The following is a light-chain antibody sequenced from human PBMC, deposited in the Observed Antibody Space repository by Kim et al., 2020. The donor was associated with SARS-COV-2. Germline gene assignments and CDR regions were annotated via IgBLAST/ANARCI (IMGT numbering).Light chain of an antibody. CDR1: SIESKR. CDR3: QVCLSGVV. J-gene: IGLJ2*01. V-gene: IGLV3-21*01. Sequence: GDPGKRAGSTCGGKSIESKRVHRYQQKPRQAPMLVNYQDSARPSEIPARFSGANSGNTATLAIRRDEAGDEADYYWQVCLSGVVFGGGTQLTVL. CDR2: QDS.